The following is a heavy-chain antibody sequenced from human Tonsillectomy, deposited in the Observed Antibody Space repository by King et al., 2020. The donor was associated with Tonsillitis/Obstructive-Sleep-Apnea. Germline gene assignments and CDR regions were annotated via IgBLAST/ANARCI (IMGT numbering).Heavy chain of an antibody. CDR1: GGSFSGYY. D-gene: IGHD2-15*01. V-gene: IGHV4-34*01. CDR3: ARGYCSGGSCYSFRHYYYMDV. Sequence: VQLQQGGAGLLKPSETLSLTCGVYGGSFSGYYWSWIRQPPGKGLEWIGEINHSGSTNYNPSLKSRVTISVDTSKNQFSLKLSSVTAADTAVYYCARGYCSGGSCYSFRHYYYMDVGGKGTTVTVSS. CDR2: INHSGST. J-gene: IGHJ6*03.